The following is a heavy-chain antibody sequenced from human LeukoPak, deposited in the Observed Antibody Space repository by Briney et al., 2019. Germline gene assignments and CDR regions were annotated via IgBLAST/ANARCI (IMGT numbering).Heavy chain of an antibody. V-gene: IGHV1-69*13. CDR1: GGTFSSYA. CDR3: ARDLVNYYYGMDV. CDR2: IIPISGTA. Sequence: SVKVSCKASGGTFSSYAISWVRQAPGQGLEWMGGIIPISGTANYAQKFQGRVTITADESTSTAYMELSSLRSEDTAVYYCARDLVNYYYGMDVWGQGTTVTVSS. J-gene: IGHJ6*02. D-gene: IGHD2-21*01.